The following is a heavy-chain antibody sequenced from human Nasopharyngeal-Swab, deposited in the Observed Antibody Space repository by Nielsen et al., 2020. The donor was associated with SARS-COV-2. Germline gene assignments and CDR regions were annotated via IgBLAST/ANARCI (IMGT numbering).Heavy chain of an antibody. CDR1: GGSISSSSYY. Sequence: SETLSLTCTVSGGSISSSSYYWGWIRQPPGKGLEWIGNIYYSGSTYYNPSLKSRVTISVDTSKNQFSLKLSSVTAADTAVYYCARGYYDILTGWMGYFQHWGQGTLVTVSS. CDR3: ARGYYDILTGWMGYFQH. V-gene: IGHV4-39*01. D-gene: IGHD3-9*01. CDR2: IYYSGST. J-gene: IGHJ1*01.